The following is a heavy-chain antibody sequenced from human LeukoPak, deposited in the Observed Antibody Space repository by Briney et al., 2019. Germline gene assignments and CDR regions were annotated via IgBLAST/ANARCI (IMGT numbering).Heavy chain of an antibody. CDR1: RDSVSSNSAA. D-gene: IGHD6-13*01. CDR3: ARDPSGYSSSWYYFDY. J-gene: IGHJ4*02. V-gene: IGHV6-1*01. Sequence: SQTLSLTCAISRDSVSSNSAAWNWIRQSPSRGLEWLGRTYYRSKWYNDYAVSVESRITINPDTSKNQFSLQLNSVTPEDTAVYYCARDPSGYSSSWYYFDYWGQGTLVTVSS. CDR2: TYYRSKWYN.